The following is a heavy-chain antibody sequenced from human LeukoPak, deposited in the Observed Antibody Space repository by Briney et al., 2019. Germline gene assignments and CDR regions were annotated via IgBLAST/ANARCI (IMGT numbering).Heavy chain of an antibody. D-gene: IGHD4-23*01. J-gene: IGHJ4*02. CDR3: ATVSRIGYGDNSALDY. Sequence: GASVKVSCKVSGYTLTELSMHWVRQAPGKGLEWMGGFDPEDGETIYAQKFQGRVTMTEDTSTDTAYMELSSLRSEDTAVYYCATVSRIGYGDNSALDYWGQGTLVTVSS. CDR1: GYTLTELS. CDR2: FDPEDGET. V-gene: IGHV1-24*01.